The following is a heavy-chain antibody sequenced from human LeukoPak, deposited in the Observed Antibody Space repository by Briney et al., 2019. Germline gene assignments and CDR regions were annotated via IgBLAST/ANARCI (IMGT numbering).Heavy chain of an antibody. V-gene: IGHV3-23*01. CDR1: GFTFNNYA. Sequence: GGSLRLSCAASGFTFNNYAMNWVRQAPGKVLEWVSVISGSGGTTYYADSVKGRFTISRDSSKNTLYLQMNSLRAEDTAVYYCAKVSGGGLYYDGMDVWGQGTTVTVSS. D-gene: IGHD1-14*01. CDR3: AKVSGGGLYYDGMDV. CDR2: ISGSGGTT. J-gene: IGHJ6*02.